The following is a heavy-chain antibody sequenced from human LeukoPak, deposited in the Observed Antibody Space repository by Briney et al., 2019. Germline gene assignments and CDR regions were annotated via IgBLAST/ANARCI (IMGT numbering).Heavy chain of an antibody. D-gene: IGHD3-22*01. CDR1: GFTFSSYA. CDR2: ISYDGSNK. CDR3: ARARGPRKYYYDSSGYYPLDY. Sequence: GGSLRLSCAASGFTFSSYAMHWVRQAPGKGLEWVAVISYDGSNKYYADSVKGRFTISRDNAKNSLYLQMNSLRAEDTAVYYCARARGPRKYYYDSSGYYPLDYWGQGTLVTVSS. J-gene: IGHJ4*02. V-gene: IGHV3-30-3*01.